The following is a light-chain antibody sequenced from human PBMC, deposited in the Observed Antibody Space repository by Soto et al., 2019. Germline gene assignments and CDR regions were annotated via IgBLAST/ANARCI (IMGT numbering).Light chain of an antibody. J-gene: IGKJ1*01. Sequence: EIVMTQSPATLSVSPGERATLSCRASQSVSSNLAWYQQKPGQAPRLLIYGASTGATGVPVGFSGSGSGTEFTLTISSLQSEDFAVYYGQQYNNWPWTFGHGTKVEIK. CDR1: QSVSSN. V-gene: IGKV3-15*01. CDR3: QQYNNWPWT. CDR2: GAS.